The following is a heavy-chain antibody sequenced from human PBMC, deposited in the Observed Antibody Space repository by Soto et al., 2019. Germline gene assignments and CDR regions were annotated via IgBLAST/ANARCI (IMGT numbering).Heavy chain of an antibody. Sequence: SETLSLTCTVSGGSISSSSYYWGWIRQPPGKGLEWIGSIYYSGSTYYNPSLKSRVTISVDTSKNQFSLKLSSVTAADTAVCYSARHSWVVAATRFDPWGQGTLVTVPQ. CDR2: IYYSGST. J-gene: IGHJ5*02. CDR3: ARHSWVVAATRFDP. V-gene: IGHV4-39*01. D-gene: IGHD2-15*01. CDR1: GGSISSSSYY.